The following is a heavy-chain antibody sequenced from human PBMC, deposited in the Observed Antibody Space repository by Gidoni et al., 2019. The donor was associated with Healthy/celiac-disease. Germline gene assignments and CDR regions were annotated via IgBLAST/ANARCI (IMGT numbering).Heavy chain of an antibody. CDR2: IYYSGST. J-gene: IGHJ3*02. CDR3: ARIRITMIVVVLDAFDI. D-gene: IGHD3-22*01. CDR1: GGSISSSSYY. Sequence: QLQLQESGPGLVKPSATLSLTCTVSGGSISSSSYYWGWIRQPPGKGLEWIGSIYYSGSTYYNPSLKSRVTISVDTSKNQFSLKLSSVTAADTAVYYCARIRITMIVVVLDAFDIWGQGTMVTVSS. V-gene: IGHV4-39*01.